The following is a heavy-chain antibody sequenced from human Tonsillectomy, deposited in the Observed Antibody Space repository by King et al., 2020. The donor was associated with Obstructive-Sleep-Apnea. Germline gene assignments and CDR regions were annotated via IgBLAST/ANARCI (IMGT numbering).Heavy chain of an antibody. D-gene: IGHD2/OR15-2a*01. J-gene: IGHJ6*02. CDR1: GYNFTNYW. Sequence: VQLVESGAEVKKPGESLKISCKGSGYNFTNYWIGWVRQMPGKGLDWMGIIYPGDSDPTYSPSFQGQVTISADKSISTAYLQWGSLKASDTAMYYCARSMFYFNAVDVWGQGTTVTVSS. CDR2: IYPGDSDP. V-gene: IGHV5-51*01. CDR3: ARSMFYFNAVDV.